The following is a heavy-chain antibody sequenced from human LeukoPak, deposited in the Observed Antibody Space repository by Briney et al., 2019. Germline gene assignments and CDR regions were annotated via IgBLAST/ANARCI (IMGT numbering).Heavy chain of an antibody. J-gene: IGHJ6*02. CDR3: ARTSYGMDV. CDR1: GGSFSGYY. V-gene: IGHV4-34*01. Sequence: SETLSLTCAVYGGSFSGYYWSWIRQPPGKGLEWIGEINHSGSTNYNPSLKSRVTISVDTSKNQCSLKLSSVTAADTAVYYCARTSYGMDVWGQGTTVTVSS. CDR2: INHSGST.